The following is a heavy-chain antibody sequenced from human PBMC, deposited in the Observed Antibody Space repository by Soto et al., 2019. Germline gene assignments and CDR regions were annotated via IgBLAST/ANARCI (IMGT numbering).Heavy chain of an antibody. J-gene: IGHJ4*02. CDR3: ARVRGGGPFDD. D-gene: IGHD1-26*01. V-gene: IGHV4-31*03. Sequence: SETLSLTCTVSGGSISSGGYYWRWIRQHPGKGLEWIGYIYYSGSTYYNPSLKSRVTISVDTSKNHFSLKLSSVADADTALYYCARVRGGGPFDDWGQGTLVTVSS. CDR1: GGSISSGGYY. CDR2: IYYSGST.